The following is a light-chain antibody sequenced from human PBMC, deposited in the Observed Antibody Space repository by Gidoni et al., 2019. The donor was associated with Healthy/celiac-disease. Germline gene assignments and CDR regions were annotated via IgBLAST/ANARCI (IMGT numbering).Light chain of an antibody. J-gene: IGKJ2*01. V-gene: IGKV1-5*03. CDR3: QQYNSYSYT. Sequence: DIQLTQSPSTLSASVGDRVTITCRARQSISSWLAWYQQKPGKAPTLLIYKASSLESGVPSRFSGSGSGTEFTLTISSLQPDDFATYYCQQYNSYSYTFGQGTKLEIK. CDR2: KAS. CDR1: QSISSW.